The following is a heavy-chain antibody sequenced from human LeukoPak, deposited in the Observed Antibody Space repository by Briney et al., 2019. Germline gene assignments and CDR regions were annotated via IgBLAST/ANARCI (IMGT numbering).Heavy chain of an antibody. D-gene: IGHD3-10*01. CDR2: ILYDGINK. Sequence: PGGSLRLSCVASGFTFSSYAMHWVRQAPGKGLEWVAVILYDGINKYSADSVKGRFTISRDNSKNTLYLQMNSLRAEDTAVYYCAKDREVRGVIITIPDYWGQGTLVTVSS. J-gene: IGHJ4*02. CDR3: AKDREVRGVIITIPDY. CDR1: GFTFSSYA. V-gene: IGHV3-30-3*01.